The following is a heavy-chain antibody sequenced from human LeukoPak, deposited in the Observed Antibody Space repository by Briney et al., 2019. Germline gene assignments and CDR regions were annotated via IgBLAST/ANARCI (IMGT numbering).Heavy chain of an antibody. J-gene: IGHJ3*02. V-gene: IGHV4-34*01. CDR3: AGDRRRMRDAFDI. CDR1: GGSFSGYY. CDR2: INHSGST. Sequence: PSETLSLTCAVYGGSFSGYYWSWIRQPPGKGLEWIGEINHSGSTNYNPSLKSRVTISVDTSKNQFSLKLSSVTAADTAVYYCAGDRRRMRDAFDIWGQGTMVTVSS.